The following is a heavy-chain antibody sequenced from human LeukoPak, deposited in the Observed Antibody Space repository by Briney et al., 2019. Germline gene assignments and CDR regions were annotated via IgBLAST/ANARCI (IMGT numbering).Heavy chain of an antibody. CDR2: ISASGSAT. Sequence: GGSLRLSCAASGFIFSNYGMNWVRQAPGKGLEWVAAISASGSATSYADSVRGRFTISRDNSKSTTYLQMNSLRAEDTAVYYCAKVGYGDLAHWGQGTLVPVSS. D-gene: IGHD4-17*01. J-gene: IGHJ4*02. CDR3: AKVGYGDLAH. CDR1: GFIFSNYG. V-gene: IGHV3-23*01.